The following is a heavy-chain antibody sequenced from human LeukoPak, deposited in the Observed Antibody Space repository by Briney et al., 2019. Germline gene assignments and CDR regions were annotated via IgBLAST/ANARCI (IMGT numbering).Heavy chain of an antibody. D-gene: IGHD3-10*01. Sequence: PGGSLRLSCAASGFTFSSYGMHWVRQAPGKGLEWVAFIRYDGSNKYYADSVKGRFTISRDNSKNTLYLQMNSLRAEDTAVYYCWFGAFYYYYYMDVWGKGTTVTISS. J-gene: IGHJ6*03. V-gene: IGHV3-30*02. CDR2: IRYDGSNK. CDR1: GFTFSSYG. CDR3: WFGAFYYYYYMDV.